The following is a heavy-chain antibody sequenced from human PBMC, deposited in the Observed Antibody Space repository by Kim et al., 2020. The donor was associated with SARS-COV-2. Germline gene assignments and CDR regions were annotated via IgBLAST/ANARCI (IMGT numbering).Heavy chain of an antibody. CDR3: ARTYCSSTCYYYGMDV. Sequence: SVKSRITINPDPSKNQFSLQLNSVTPEDTAVYYCARTYCSSTCYYYGMDVWGQGTTVTVSS. J-gene: IGHJ6*02. V-gene: IGHV6-1*01. D-gene: IGHD2-2*01.